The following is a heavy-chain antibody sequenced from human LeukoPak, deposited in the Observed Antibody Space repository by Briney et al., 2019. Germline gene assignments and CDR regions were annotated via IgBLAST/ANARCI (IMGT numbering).Heavy chain of an antibody. Sequence: PGGSLRLSCAASGFTFNNYAMSWVRQAPGKGLQWVSAIIISGGSTTYAASVKGRFTISRDNSKNTLYLQMNTLRAEDTAVYYCAREGYGALDYWGQGTLVTVSS. CDR2: IIISGGST. CDR1: GFTFNNYA. D-gene: IGHD5-12*01. J-gene: IGHJ4*02. CDR3: AREGYGALDY. V-gene: IGHV3-23*01.